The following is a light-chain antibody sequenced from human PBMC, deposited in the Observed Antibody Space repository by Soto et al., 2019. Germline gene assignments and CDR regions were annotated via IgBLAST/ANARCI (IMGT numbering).Light chain of an antibody. J-gene: IGLJ1*01. CDR2: DVS. CDR3: SSYTSTRTLDV. CDR1: SSDIGGYNY. V-gene: IGLV2-14*03. Sequence: QSALTQPASVSGSPGQSITISCTGTSSDIGGYNYVSWYQQRPGKVPKLIIYDVSNRPSGVSARFSGSKSGNAASLTISGLQAEDEADDYCSSYTSTRTLDVFGTGTKLTVL.